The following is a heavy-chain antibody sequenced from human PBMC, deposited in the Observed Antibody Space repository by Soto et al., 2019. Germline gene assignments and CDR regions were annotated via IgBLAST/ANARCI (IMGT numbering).Heavy chain of an antibody. D-gene: IGHD6-6*01. CDR1: GFTFSSYD. Sequence: GGSLRLSCAASGFTFSSYDMHWVRQATGKGLEWVSAIGTAGDTYYPGSVKGRFTISRENAKNSLYLQMNSLRAGDTAVYYCARALGYSSSSNYYYYMDVWGKGTTVTVSS. V-gene: IGHV3-13*01. J-gene: IGHJ6*03. CDR3: ARALGYSSSSNYYYYMDV. CDR2: IGTAGDT.